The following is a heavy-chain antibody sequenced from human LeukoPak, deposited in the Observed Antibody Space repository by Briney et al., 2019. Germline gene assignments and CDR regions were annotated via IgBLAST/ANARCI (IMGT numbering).Heavy chain of an antibody. CDR2: IYYSGST. J-gene: IGHJ4*02. V-gene: IGHV4-59*01. Sequence: SETLSLTCTVSGGSISSYYWSWIRQPPGKGLEWIGYIYYSGSTNYNPSLKSRVTISVDTSKNQFSLKLSSVTAADTAVYYCARGGSGYELDYWGQGTLATVSS. CDR1: GGSISSYY. D-gene: IGHD5-12*01. CDR3: ARGGSGYELDY.